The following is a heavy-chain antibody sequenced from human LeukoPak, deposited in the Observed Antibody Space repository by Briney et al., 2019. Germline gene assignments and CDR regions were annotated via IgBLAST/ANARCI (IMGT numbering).Heavy chain of an antibody. CDR2: INPNSGGT. Sequence: ASVKVSCKASGYIFTAYYLHWVRQAPGLGLEWMGWINPNSGGTMYAQKFQGGLTMTLDTSISTLYMELSSLTSDDTAVYYCARDDRATHDYWGQGTLVTVSS. V-gene: IGHV1-2*02. J-gene: IGHJ4*02. CDR3: ARDDRATHDY. CDR1: GYIFTAYY.